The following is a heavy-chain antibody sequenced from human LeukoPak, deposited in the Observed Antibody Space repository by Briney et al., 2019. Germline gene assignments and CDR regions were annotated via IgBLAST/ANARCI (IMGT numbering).Heavy chain of an antibody. D-gene: IGHD2-2*01. V-gene: IGHV4-39*01. J-gene: IGHJ4*02. CDR3: ARQAYCSSTSCYDFSDY. CDR1: GGSISSSSYY. Sequence: PSETLSLTCTVSGGSISSSSYYWGWIRQPPGKGLEWIGSVYYSGSTYYNPSLKSRVTISVDTSKNQFSLKLSSVTAADTAVYYCARQAYCSSTSCYDFSDYWGQGTLVTVSS. CDR2: VYYSGST.